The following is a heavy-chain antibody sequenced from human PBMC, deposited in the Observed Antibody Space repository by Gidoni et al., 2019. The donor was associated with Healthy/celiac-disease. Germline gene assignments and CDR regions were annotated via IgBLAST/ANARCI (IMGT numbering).Heavy chain of an antibody. D-gene: IGHD4-4*01. CDR2: IWYDGSNK. V-gene: IGHV3-33*01. Sequence: QVQLVESGGGVVQPGRSLRLSCAASGFTFSSYGMHWVRQAPGKGLEWVAVIWYDGSNKYYADSVKGRFTISRDNSKNTLYLQMNSLRAEDTAVYYCARDLMTTVTFYYYYGMDVWGQGTTVTVSS. CDR3: ARDLMTTVTFYYYYGMDV. CDR1: GFTFSSYG. J-gene: IGHJ6*02.